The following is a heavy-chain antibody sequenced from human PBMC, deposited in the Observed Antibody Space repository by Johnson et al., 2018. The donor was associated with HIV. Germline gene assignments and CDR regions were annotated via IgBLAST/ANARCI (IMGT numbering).Heavy chain of an antibody. CDR1: GFTFDDYA. Sequence: VQLVESGGVVVQPGGSLRLSCAASGFTFDDYAMHWVRQAPGKGLEWVSGINWNGGSTGYADSVKGRFTISRDNAKNSLYLQMNSLRAEDTALYYCARGRLGDPFPGAFDIWGQGTMVTVSS. CDR3: ARGRLGDPFPGAFDI. J-gene: IGHJ3*02. D-gene: IGHD3-16*01. CDR2: INWNGGST. V-gene: IGHV3-20*04.